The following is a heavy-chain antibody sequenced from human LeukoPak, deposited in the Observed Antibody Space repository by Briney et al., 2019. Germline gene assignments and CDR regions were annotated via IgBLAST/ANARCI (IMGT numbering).Heavy chain of an antibody. V-gene: IGHV4-59*08. CDR3: ARHVKGATNAFEI. J-gene: IGHJ3*02. D-gene: IGHD1-26*01. Sequence: PSETLSLTCTVSGGSISSYYWSWVRQPPGKGLEWIGYIYYSGSTSYNPSLKSRVTTLVDTSKNQFSLELSSVTAADTAVYYCARHVKGATNAFEIWGQGTMVTVSS. CDR1: GGSISSYY. CDR2: IYYSGST.